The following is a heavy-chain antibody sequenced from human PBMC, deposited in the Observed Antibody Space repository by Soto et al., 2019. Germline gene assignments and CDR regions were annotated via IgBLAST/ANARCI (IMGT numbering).Heavy chain of an antibody. CDR2: INLSGGST. CDR3: AREDRCSGGSCQPYYYYGMDV. Sequence: ASVKVSCKASGYTFTSYYMHLVRQAPGQGLEWMGIINLSGGSTSYAQKFQGRVTMTRDTSTSTVYMELSSLRSEDTAVYYCAREDRCSGGSCQPYYYYGMDVWGQGTTVTVSS. D-gene: IGHD2-15*01. V-gene: IGHV1-46*01. J-gene: IGHJ6*02. CDR1: GYTFTSYY.